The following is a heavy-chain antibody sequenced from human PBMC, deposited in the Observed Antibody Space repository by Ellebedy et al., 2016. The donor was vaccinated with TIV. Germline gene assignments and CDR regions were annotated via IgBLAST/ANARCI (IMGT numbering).Heavy chain of an antibody. CDR1: GFTFSTNS. J-gene: IGHJ4*02. Sequence: GESLKISCTASGFTFSTNSMNWVRQAPVKGLEWVSYISTGSSTIYYTDSVKGRFTISRDNAKNSLYLEMNSLSAEDTAVYYCTRGYGFFEYWGRGTLVTVSS. CDR3: TRGYGFFEY. D-gene: IGHD4-17*01. CDR2: ISTGSSTI. V-gene: IGHV3-48*04.